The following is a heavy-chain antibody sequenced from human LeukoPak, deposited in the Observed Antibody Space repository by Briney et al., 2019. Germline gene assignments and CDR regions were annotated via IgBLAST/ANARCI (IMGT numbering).Heavy chain of an antibody. CDR3: ARSKGVYYASRSFYNREDF. J-gene: IGHJ4*02. Sequence: SETLSLTCAVSGGSISSSNWWSWVRQPPGKGLVWIGQIYHSGSTNYNPSLKSRVTISIDKSKNQFSLKLSSVAAADTAVYYCARSKGVYYASRSFYNREDFWGQGTLVTVPS. D-gene: IGHD3-10*01. CDR1: GGSISSSNW. CDR2: IYHSGST. V-gene: IGHV4-4*02.